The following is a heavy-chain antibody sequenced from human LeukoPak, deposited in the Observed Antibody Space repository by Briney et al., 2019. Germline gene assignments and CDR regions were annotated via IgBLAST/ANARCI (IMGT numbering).Heavy chain of an antibody. CDR3: AKDRFVVVVPAAVGGAFDI. D-gene: IGHD2-2*01. Sequence: GGSLRLSCAASGFTLSSYGMHWVRQAPGKGLEWVAFIRYDGSNKYYADSVKGRFTISRDNSKNTLYLQMNSLRAEDTAVYYCAKDRFVVVVPAAVGGAFDIWGQGTMVTVSS. J-gene: IGHJ3*02. CDR2: IRYDGSNK. V-gene: IGHV3-30*02. CDR1: GFTLSSYG.